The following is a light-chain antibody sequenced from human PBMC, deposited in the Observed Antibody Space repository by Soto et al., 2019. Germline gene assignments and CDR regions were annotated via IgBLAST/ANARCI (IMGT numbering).Light chain of an antibody. CDR2: DAS. V-gene: IGKV3-11*01. CDR1: QSVSVY. Sequence: EIVLTQSPATLSLSPGERATLSCRASQSVSVYLAWYQQKPGQAPRLLIYDASNRAPGVPARFSGSGSGTDFTLTISSLEPEDLAVYYCHQRSNWPPFTFGPGTRVDV. J-gene: IGKJ3*01. CDR3: HQRSNWPPFT.